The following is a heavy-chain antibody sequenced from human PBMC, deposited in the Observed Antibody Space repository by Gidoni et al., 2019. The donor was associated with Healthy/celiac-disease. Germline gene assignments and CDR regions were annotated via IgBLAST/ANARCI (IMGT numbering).Heavy chain of an antibody. D-gene: IGHD3-3*01. CDR3: AKDRDDFWSGYPSASDY. V-gene: IGHV3-30*18. J-gene: IGHJ4*02. Sequence: QVQLVESGGGVVQPGRSLRLSCAASGFTFSSYGRHWVRQAPGKGLEWVAVISYDVSNNYYADSVKGRFTISRDNSKNTLYLQMNSLRAEDTAVYYCAKDRDDFWSGYPSASDYWGQGTLVTVSS. CDR1: GFTFSSYG. CDR2: ISYDVSNN.